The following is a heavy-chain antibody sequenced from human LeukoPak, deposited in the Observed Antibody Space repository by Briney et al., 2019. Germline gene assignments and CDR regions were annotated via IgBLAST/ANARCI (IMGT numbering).Heavy chain of an antibody. J-gene: IGHJ4*02. CDR3: ASCGYGGNCYLDY. CDR1: GFTFSNFW. D-gene: IGHD4-23*01. V-gene: IGHV3-7*01. CDR2: IKQDGSQK. Sequence: GGSLRLSCAASGFTFSNFWMSWVRQAPGNGLEWVANIKQDGSQKYYVDSVKGRFTISRGNAKNSLHLQMNSLRAEDTAVYYCASCGYGGNCYLDYWGQGTLVTVSS.